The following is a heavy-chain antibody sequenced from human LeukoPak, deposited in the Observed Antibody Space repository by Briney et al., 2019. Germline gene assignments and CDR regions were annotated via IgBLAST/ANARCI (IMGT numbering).Heavy chain of an antibody. CDR2: INHSGST. Sequence: PSETLSLTCAVYGGSFSGYYWSWMRQPPGKGLEWIGEINHSGSTNYNPSLKSRVTISVDTSKNQFSLKLSSVTAADTAVYYCARDPGPSYFDYWGQGTLVTVSS. CDR3: ARDPGPSYFDY. V-gene: IGHV4-34*01. CDR1: GGSFSGYY. J-gene: IGHJ4*02.